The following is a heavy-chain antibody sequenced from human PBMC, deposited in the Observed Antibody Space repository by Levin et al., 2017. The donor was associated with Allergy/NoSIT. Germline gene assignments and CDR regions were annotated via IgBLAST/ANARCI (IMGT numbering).Heavy chain of an antibody. CDR3: AKDLYSGSWYYSGRLPDY. CDR1: GFTFSSYA. V-gene: IGHV3-23*01. D-gene: IGHD6-13*01. J-gene: IGHJ4*02. CDR2: ISGSGGST. Sequence: PGESLKISCAASGFTFSSYAMSWVRQAPGKGLGWVSAISGSGGSTYYADSVKGRFTISRDKSKNTLHLQMNSLRAEDTAVYYCAKDLYSGSWYYSGRLPDYWGQGTLVTVSS.